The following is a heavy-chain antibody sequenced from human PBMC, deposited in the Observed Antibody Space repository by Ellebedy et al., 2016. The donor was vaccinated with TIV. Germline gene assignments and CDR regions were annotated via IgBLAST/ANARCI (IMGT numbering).Heavy chain of an antibody. CDR1: GFTFSSYA. J-gene: IGHJ4*02. CDR2: ISGSGGST. V-gene: IGHV3-23*01. Sequence: GGSLRLXXAASGFTFSSYAMSWVRQAPGKGLEWVSAISGSGGSTYYADSVKGRFTISRDNSKNTLYLQMNSLRVEDTAVYYCAKDLARSTYFFDFWGQGTLVTVSS. D-gene: IGHD2/OR15-2a*01. CDR3: AKDLARSTYFFDF.